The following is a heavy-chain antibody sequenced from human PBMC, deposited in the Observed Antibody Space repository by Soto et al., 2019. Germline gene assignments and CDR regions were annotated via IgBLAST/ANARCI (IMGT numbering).Heavy chain of an antibody. J-gene: IGHJ2*01. V-gene: IGHV3-23*01. CDR1: GFTFSCCA. CDR2: IHGDGDYM. CDR3: VKNRGGGSYTTWAFAS. Sequence: EVQLLDSGGGLVQPGGSMRLPCAASGFTFSCCAMSWVRQAPGKGLEWVSTIHGDGDYMQYTDSVKGRFTISRDNSRNTLYLQMDSLRGDDTAVYYCVKNRGGGSYTTWAFASWGRGTLVTGSS. D-gene: IGHD1-26*01.